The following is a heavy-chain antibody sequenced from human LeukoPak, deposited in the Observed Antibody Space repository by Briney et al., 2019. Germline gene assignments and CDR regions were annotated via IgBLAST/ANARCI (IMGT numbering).Heavy chain of an antibody. Sequence: PGGSLRLSCAASGFTFRNYAMGWVRQAPGKGLEWVSVISAGDGDNTYYADSVKGRFTISRDNSKNTLYLQMNSLRAEDTAVYYCAKDLYYGSGSYLFDYWGQGTLVTVSS. CDR3: AKDLYYGSGSYLFDY. V-gene: IGHV3-23*01. D-gene: IGHD3-10*01. CDR2: ISAGDGDNT. J-gene: IGHJ4*02. CDR1: GFTFRNYA.